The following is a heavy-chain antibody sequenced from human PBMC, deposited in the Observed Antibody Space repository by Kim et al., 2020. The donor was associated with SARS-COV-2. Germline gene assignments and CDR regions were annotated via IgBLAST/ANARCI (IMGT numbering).Heavy chain of an antibody. CDR2: INSDGTSI. D-gene: IGHD2-8*02. CDR3: ARGWSITSGHGEAY. CDR1: GLTLSNYW. V-gene: IGHV3-74*01. J-gene: IGHJ4*02. Sequence: GGSLRLSCVASGLTLSNYWMHWVRQAPGKGLVWVSRINSDGTSINYADSVKGRFTISRDNAKSTLYLQMDSLRGEDTAVYYCARGWSITSGHGEAYWGQGTLVTVSS.